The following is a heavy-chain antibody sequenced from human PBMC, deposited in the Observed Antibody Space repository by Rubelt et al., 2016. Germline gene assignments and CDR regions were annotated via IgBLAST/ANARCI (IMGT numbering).Heavy chain of an antibody. J-gene: IGHJ4*02. CDR1: GGSFSGYY. D-gene: IGHD5-18*01. CDR2: INHSGST. Sequence: QVQLQQWGAGLLKPSETLSLTCAVYGGSFSGYYWSWIRQPPGKGLEWIGEINHSGSTNYNPSLKSRVTISVETSKNQFLLKLRSVTAADTAVYYCARGHTAMGNGLDYWGQGTLVTVSS. V-gene: IGHV4-34*01. CDR3: ARGHTAMGNGLDY.